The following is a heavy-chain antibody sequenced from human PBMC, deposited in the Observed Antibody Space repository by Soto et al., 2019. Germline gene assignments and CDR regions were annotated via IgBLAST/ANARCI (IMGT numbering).Heavy chain of an antibody. CDR1: GFTFSSYA. CDR2: VSSGGYT. J-gene: IGHJ6*02. Sequence: AGGSLRLSCAASGFTFSSYAMSWVRQAPGKGLEWVSTVSSGGYTYYADSMKGRFTISRDNSKNTLYLQMNSLRAEDTAVYFCGKYYTVTKPYYGLDVWGQGTTVTVSS. D-gene: IGHD4-17*01. CDR3: GKYYTVTKPYYGLDV. V-gene: IGHV3-23*01.